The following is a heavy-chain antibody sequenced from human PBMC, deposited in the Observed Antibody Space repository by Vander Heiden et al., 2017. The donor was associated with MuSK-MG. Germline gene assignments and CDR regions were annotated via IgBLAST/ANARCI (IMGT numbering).Heavy chain of an antibody. CDR3: ARSSVVTPYYYYYGMDV. D-gene: IGHD2-15*01. J-gene: IGHJ6*02. CDR1: GYTFTSYG. Sequence: QVQLVQSGAEVKKPGASVKVSCKASGYTFTSYGISWVRQAPGQGLEWMGWISAYNGNTNYAQKLQGRVTMTTDTSTSTAYMELRSLRSDDTAVYYCARSSVVTPYYYYYGMDVWGQGTTVTVSS. CDR2: ISAYNGNT. V-gene: IGHV1-18*01.